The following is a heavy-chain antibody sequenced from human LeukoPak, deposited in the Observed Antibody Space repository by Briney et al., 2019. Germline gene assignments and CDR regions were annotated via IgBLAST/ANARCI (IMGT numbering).Heavy chain of an antibody. CDR3: VRGYLIDY. D-gene: IGHD1-26*01. J-gene: IGHJ4*02. CDR2: VYSGDRT. V-gene: IGHV3-66*01. CDR1: GFTVNSNY. Sequence: PGGSLRLSCAASGFTVNSNYMSWVRQAPGKGLEWVSVVYSGDRTYYADSVKGRFTISRDDSTNTLYLLMNSLRAEDTAVYYCVRGYLIDYWGQGTLVTVSS.